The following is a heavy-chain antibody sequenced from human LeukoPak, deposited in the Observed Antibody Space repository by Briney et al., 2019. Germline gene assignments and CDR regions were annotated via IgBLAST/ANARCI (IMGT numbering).Heavy chain of an antibody. D-gene: IGHD6-19*01. CDR3: ARERQWLPDWFDP. Sequence: SETLSLTCTVSGGSISGCYWSWVRQPPGKGLEWIGYIHYSGSTNYNPSLKSRVTISLDTSKNQFSLKLTSVTAADTAVYYCARERQWLPDWFDPWGQGTLVTVSS. CDR1: GGSISGCY. V-gene: IGHV4-59*01. CDR2: IHYSGST. J-gene: IGHJ5*02.